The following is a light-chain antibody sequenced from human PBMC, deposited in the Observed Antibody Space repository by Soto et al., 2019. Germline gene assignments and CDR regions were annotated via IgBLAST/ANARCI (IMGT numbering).Light chain of an antibody. Sequence: QSALTQPASVSGSPGQSITISCTGTSSDVGTYNLVSWYQLRPGKAPKLMIFEDNKRPSGVSIRFSGSKSGNTASLTISGLQAEDEADYYCCSYAGSTIFYVFGTGTKLTVL. CDR1: SSDVGTYNL. V-gene: IGLV2-23*01. CDR2: EDN. CDR3: CSYAGSTIFYV. J-gene: IGLJ1*01.